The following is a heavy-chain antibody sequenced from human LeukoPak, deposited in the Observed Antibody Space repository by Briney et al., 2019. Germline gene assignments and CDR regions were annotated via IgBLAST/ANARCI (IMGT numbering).Heavy chain of an antibody. V-gene: IGHV1-18*01. CDR3: ARVAEWPDAFDI. CDR2: MSAYNGNK. Sequence: ASVKVSCKASGYTFTRYGIRWVRQAPGQGVEGMGWMSAYNGNKNYAEKPQGRDTINTDKYRSTAYMELRSLRSDDTAVYYCARVAEWPDAFDIWGQGTMVTVSS. D-gene: IGHD3-3*01. J-gene: IGHJ3*02. CDR1: GYTFTRYG.